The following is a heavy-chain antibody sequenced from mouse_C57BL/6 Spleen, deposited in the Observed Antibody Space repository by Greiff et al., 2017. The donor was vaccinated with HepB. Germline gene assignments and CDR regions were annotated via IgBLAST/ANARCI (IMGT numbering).Heavy chain of an antibody. CDR3: ASPYYGSRYWYFDV. Sequence: VQLVESGPGLVQPSQSLSITCTVSGFSLTSYGVHWVRQSPGKGLEWLGVIWSGGSTDYNAAFISRLSISKDNSKSQVFFKMNSLQADDTAIYYCASPYYGSRYWYFDVWGTGTTVTVSS. V-gene: IGHV2-2*01. CDR1: GFSLTSYG. D-gene: IGHD1-1*01. J-gene: IGHJ1*03. CDR2: IWSGGST.